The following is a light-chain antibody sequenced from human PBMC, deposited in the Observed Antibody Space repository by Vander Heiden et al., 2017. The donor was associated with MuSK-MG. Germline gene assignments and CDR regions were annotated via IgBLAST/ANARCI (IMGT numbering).Light chain of an antibody. Sequence: DIQVTQSPSFLSASVGDAVAITCRASQDINTFLAWYQQKPGKAPKLLMYEASTLQGGVPSRFSGSRSGTEFTLTISSLQPEDFATYYCQQLSNSPLTFGGGTKVEIK. CDR2: EAS. V-gene: IGKV1-9*01. CDR1: QDINTF. CDR3: QQLSNSPLT. J-gene: IGKJ4*01.